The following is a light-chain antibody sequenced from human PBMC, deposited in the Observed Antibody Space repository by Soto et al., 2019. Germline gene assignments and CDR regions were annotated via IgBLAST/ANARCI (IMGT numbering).Light chain of an antibody. CDR2: GAS. CDR1: QSVSSSY. CDR3: QQYGSSPPYT. Sequence: EIVLTQSPGTLSLSPGERATLSCRASQSVSSSYLAWYQQKPGQAPRLLIYGASSRATGIPDRFSGSGSGTDVTLTISRLEPEDFAVYYCQQYGSSPPYTFGQGTKLAIK. V-gene: IGKV3-20*01. J-gene: IGKJ2*01.